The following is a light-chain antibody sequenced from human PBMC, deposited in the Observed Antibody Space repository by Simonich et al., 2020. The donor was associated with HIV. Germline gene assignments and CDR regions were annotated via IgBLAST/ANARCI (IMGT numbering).Light chain of an antibody. CDR2: EGN. J-gene: IGLJ2*01. CDR1: SSDVGTYNL. Sequence: QSALTQPASVSGSPGQSITISCTGTSSDVGTYNLVSWYQQHPGKAPKLMIYEGNKRPAGVSNRFSGSKSGNTASLTISGLQAEDEADYYCCSYAGISTFKVFGGGTKLTVL. CDR3: CSYAGISTFKV. V-gene: IGLV2-23*03.